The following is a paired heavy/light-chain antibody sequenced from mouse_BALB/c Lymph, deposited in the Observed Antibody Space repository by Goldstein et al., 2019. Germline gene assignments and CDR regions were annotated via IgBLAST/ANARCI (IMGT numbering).Heavy chain of an antibody. V-gene: IGHV8-12*01. D-gene: IGHD2-4*01. CDR2: ISWDDDK. J-gene: IGHJ3*01. CDR1: GFSLTTSGMA. Sequence: QVTLKESGPGILQPSQTLSLTCSFSGFSLTTSGMAVSWIRQPSGKGLEWLAHISWDDDKRYNPSLKSRLTISKDASRNQVFLKISSVDIADTATYYCARTEGLRPFPYWGQGTLVTVSA. CDR3: ARTEGLRPFPY.
Light chain of an antibody. J-gene: IGKJ1*01. CDR1: QSVSTSSYSY. CDR3: HHSWEIPPT. Sequence: DIVLTQSPASLAVSLGQRATISCRASQSVSTSSYSYMHWYQQKPGQPPKLLIKYASNLESGVPARFSGSGSGTDFTLNIHPVEEEDTATYYCHHSWEIPPTFGGGTKLEI. CDR2: YAS. V-gene: IGKV3-7*01.